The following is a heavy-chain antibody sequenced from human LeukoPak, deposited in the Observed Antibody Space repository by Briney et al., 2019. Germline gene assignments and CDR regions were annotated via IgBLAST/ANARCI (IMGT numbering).Heavy chain of an antibody. Sequence: PSETLSLTCTVSGGSVSSGSYYWCWIRQPPGKGLEWIGEINHSGSTNYNPSLKSRVTISVDTSKNQFSLKLSSVTAADTAVYYCARSYRRGLVVTAINWFDPWGQGTLVTVSS. V-gene: IGHV4-61*01. CDR3: ARSYRRGLVVTAINWFDP. CDR1: GGSVSSGSYY. J-gene: IGHJ5*02. CDR2: INHSGST. D-gene: IGHD2-21*02.